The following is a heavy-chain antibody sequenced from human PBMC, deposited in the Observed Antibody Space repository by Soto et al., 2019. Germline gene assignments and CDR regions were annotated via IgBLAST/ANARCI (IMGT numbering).Heavy chain of an antibody. Sequence: EVQLVESGGGLVQPGGSLRLSCATSGFTFSNYWMSWVRQAPGKGLEWVASIKQDGSEKYYVDSVKGRFTISRDNAKNSLLLQMNSLRAEDTAVYYCARDFYYGSGSYSYFDYWGQGTLVTVSS. V-gene: IGHV3-7*01. D-gene: IGHD3-10*01. J-gene: IGHJ4*02. CDR1: GFTFSNYW. CDR2: IKQDGSEK. CDR3: ARDFYYGSGSYSYFDY.